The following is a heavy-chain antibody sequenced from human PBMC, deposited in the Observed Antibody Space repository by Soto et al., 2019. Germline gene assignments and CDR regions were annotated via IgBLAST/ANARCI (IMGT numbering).Heavy chain of an antibody. CDR3: ARVSGIYYYGMDV. CDR2: INHSGST. CDR1: GGSFSGYY. V-gene: IGHV4-34*01. J-gene: IGHJ6*02. D-gene: IGHD3-10*01. Sequence: SETLSLTCAVYGGSFSGYYWSWIRQPPGKGLEWIGEINHSGSTNYNPSLKSRVTLSVDTSKNQFSLKLSSVTAADTAVYYCARVSGIYYYGMDVWGQGTTVTVSS.